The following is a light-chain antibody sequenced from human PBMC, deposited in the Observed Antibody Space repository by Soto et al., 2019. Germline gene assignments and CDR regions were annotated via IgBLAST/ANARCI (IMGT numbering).Light chain of an antibody. Sequence: ETVLTQSPGTLSLSPGDRATLSCRASQNVYSNFVGWYQQRPGQAPRFLIYGTSTRATDIPDRFSGSGSGTDFTLTISRLEPDDFAVYFCHQYGNSPLTFGPGTKVDF. CDR3: HQYGNSPLT. J-gene: IGKJ3*01. CDR1: QNVYSNF. V-gene: IGKV3-20*01. CDR2: GTS.